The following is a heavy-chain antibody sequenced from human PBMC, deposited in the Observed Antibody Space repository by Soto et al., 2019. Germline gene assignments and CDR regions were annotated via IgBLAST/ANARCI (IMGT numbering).Heavy chain of an antibody. Sequence: SETLSLTCSVSGAALNSGNYYWSWIRQVPGKGLEGIGHIYVTGAVDYNPSLRDRITLSQDTSERQFSLNLRLVTAADTAVYYCARLRIATNNYKWFDPWGQGTLVTVSS. CDR2: IYVTGAV. CDR3: ARLRIATNNYKWFDP. J-gene: IGHJ5*02. D-gene: IGHD2-21*01. CDR1: GAALNSGNYY. V-gene: IGHV4-31*03.